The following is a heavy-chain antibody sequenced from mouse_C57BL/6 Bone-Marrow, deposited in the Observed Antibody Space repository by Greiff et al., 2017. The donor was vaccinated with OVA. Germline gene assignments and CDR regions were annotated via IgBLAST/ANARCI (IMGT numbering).Heavy chain of an antibody. CDR1: GYAFSSSW. CDR3: ASYGIYYGYEGAY. D-gene: IGHD2-2*01. J-gene: IGHJ3*01. Sequence: VQLQQSGPELVKPGASVKISCKASGYAFSSSWMNWVKQRPGKGLEWIGRIYPGDGDTNYNGKFKGKATLTADKSSSTAYMQLSSLTSEDSAVYFCASYGIYYGYEGAYWGQGTLVTVSA. CDR2: IYPGDGDT. V-gene: IGHV1-82*01.